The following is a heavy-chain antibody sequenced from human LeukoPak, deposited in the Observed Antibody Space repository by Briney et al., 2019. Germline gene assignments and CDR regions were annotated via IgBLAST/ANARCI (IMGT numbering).Heavy chain of an antibody. D-gene: IGHD6-19*01. CDR1: GYTFISYD. CDR3: TRVPRTAVGI. CDR2: MNPNSGNT. V-gene: IGHV1-8*01. Sequence: GASVKVSCKASGYTFISYDINWVRQATGQGLEWMGYMNPNSGNTRYAQKFQGRVTVTRNTSISTAYMELSSLRSEDTAVYYCTRVPRTAVGIWGQGTMVTVSS. J-gene: IGHJ3*02.